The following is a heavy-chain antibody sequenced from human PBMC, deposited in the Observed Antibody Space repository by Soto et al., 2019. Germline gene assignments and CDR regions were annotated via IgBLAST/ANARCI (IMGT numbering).Heavy chain of an antibody. CDR2: IYYSGST. CDR1: GGSISSSSYY. CDR3: ARLGSSWYTRWFDP. J-gene: IGHJ5*02. Sequence: LSLICTVSGGSISSSSYYWGWIRQPPGKGLEWIGSIYYSGSTYYNPSLKSRVTISVDTSKNQFSLKLSSVTAADTAVYYCARLGSSWYTRWFDPWGQGTLVTVSS. V-gene: IGHV4-39*01. D-gene: IGHD6-13*01.